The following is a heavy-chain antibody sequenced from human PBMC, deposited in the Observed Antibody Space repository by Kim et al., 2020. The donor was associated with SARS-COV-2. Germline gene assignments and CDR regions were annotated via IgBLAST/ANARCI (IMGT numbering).Heavy chain of an antibody. CDR3: VAAAGTLKYYYGMDV. D-gene: IGHD6-13*01. V-gene: IGHV3-48*02. Sequence: DSVKGRFTISRDNAKNSLDLQMNSLRDEDTAVYYCVAAAGTLKYYYGMDVWGQGTTVTVSS. J-gene: IGHJ6*02.